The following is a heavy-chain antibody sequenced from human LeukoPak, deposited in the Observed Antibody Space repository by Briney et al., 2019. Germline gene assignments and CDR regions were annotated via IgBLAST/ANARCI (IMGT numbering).Heavy chain of an antibody. CDR3: GRVHGSSWHHYFDY. J-gene: IGHJ4*02. CDR1: GFTFSSYD. V-gene: IGHV3-33*01. Sequence: GRSLRLSCAASGFTFSSYDMHWVRQAPGKGLEGVADIWYDGSNKYYADSVKGRFTISRDNSMNTLYLQMNSLRAEDTAVYYCGRVHGSSWHHYFDYWGEGTLVTVSS. D-gene: IGHD6-13*01. CDR2: IWYDGSNK.